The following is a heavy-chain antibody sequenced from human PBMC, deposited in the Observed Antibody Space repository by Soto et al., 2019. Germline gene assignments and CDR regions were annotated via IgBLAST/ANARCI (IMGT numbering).Heavy chain of an antibody. CDR1: RFTFSSSA. Sequence: GGSLRHSCAASRFTFSSSAMSWVRQAPGKGLEWVSAINCSCGSTYYADSVTSRFTISRDNPKKTLSLQMNSLRAEDTAVYYCAKIRTRADGAFDIWGQGTRVAV. V-gene: IGHV3-23*01. CDR2: INCSCGST. D-gene: IGHD3-3*01. J-gene: IGHJ3*02. CDR3: AKIRTRADGAFDI.